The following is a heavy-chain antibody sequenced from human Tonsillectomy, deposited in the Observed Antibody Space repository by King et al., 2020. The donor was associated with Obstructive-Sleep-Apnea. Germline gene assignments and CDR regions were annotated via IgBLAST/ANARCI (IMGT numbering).Heavy chain of an antibody. CDR2: IYGSDAK. CDR1: GLVINNGGGG. Sequence: TLKEYGAALVRHTQTLTLTFNFSGLVINNGGGGEGLRRLPPGKALVGLTRIYGSDAKGYNPSPKSRLTITRDNSKNQVVLTMTNMAPVDTGTYFCAHIERVHRVRVFDIWGQGTMVTVSS. V-gene: IGHV2-5*01. J-gene: IGHJ3*02. CDR3: AHIERVHRVRVFDI. D-gene: IGHD3-10*02.